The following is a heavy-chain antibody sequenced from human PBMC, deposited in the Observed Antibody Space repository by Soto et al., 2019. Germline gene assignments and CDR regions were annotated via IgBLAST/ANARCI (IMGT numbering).Heavy chain of an antibody. CDR2: ISSSSSVI. V-gene: IGHV3-48*01. CDR3: ARDLSWGSNWYYYMDV. D-gene: IGHD7-27*01. CDR1: GFILSDCA. J-gene: IGHJ6*03. Sequence: EVQLVESGGGLVQPGGSLRLSCATSGFILSDCAMNWVRQAPGKGLEWVSYISSSSSVIDYADSVKGPFTVSRDNARNSLYLQINSLRAEDTAVYYCARDLSWGSNWYYYMDVWGKGTTVTVSS.